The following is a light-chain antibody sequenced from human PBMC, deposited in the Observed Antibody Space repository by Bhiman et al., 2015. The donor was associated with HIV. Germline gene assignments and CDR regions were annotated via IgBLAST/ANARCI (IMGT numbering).Light chain of an antibody. CDR1: KLGEQY. Sequence: YELTQPPSVSVYPGQTASITCSGDKLGEQYVCWYQQKPGQSPVMVIYHDNKRPSGIPDRISGSNSGNTATLTISGTQATDEADYYCQAWDITFPLFGGGTKLTVL. CDR3: QAWDITFPL. J-gene: IGLJ3*02. V-gene: IGLV3-1*01. CDR2: HDN.